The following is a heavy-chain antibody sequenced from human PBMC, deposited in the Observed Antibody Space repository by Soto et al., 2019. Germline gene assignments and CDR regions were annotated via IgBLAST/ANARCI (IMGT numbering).Heavy chain of an antibody. CDR1: GGSISSSSYY. V-gene: IGHV4-39*01. CDR3: ATHYDYIWGSYRYPY. CDR2: IYYSGST. D-gene: IGHD3-16*02. Sequence: SETLSLTCTVSGGSISSSSYYWGWIRQPPGKGLGWIGSIYYSGSTYYNPSLKSRVTISVDTSKNQFSLKLSSVTAADTAVYYCATHYDYIWGSYRYPYWGQGTLVTVSS. J-gene: IGHJ4*02.